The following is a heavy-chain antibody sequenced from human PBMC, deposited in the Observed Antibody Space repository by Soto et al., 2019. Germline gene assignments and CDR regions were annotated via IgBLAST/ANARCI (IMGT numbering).Heavy chain of an antibody. D-gene: IGHD3-10*01. V-gene: IGHV3-11*01. J-gene: IGHJ2*01. Sequence: PGGSLRLSCAASGFTFSDYFMSWIRQAPGKGLEWVSYVSGSGKTIYYADSVKGRFTISRDNAKNSLYLQMNSLRAEDTAVYYCARGGGYSGSGSYPPDSYFDLWGRGTLVTVSS. CDR2: VSGSGKTI. CDR3: ARGGGYSGSGSYPPDSYFDL. CDR1: GFTFSDYF.